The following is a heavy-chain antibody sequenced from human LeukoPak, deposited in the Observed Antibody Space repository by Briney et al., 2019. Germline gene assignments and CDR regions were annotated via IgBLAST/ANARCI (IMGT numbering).Heavy chain of an antibody. CDR3: ARSRSGYSYDHAAFDI. V-gene: IGHV4-59*01. D-gene: IGHD5-18*01. J-gene: IGHJ3*02. CDR2: IDYRGST. Sequence: SETLSLTCTVSGGSISNYYWSWIRQPPGKGLEWIAYIDYRGSTTYNPSLKSRVTISVDTSRNRFSLKLSSVTAADTAVYYCARSRSGYSYDHAAFDIWGQGTMVTVSS. CDR1: GGSISNYY.